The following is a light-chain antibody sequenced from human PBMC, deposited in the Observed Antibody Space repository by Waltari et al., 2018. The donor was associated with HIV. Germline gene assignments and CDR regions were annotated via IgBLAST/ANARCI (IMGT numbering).Light chain of an antibody. CDR2: VNSDGSY. Sequence: QLVLTQSASASASLGASVTLTCTLSSGYTAYAIAWHQQQAEKGTRYLMKVNSDGSYSRGDGIPDRFSGSSSEAERYLTISSLQSEDEADYYCQTWDTGIRVFGGGTKLTVL. J-gene: IGLJ3*02. V-gene: IGLV4-69*01. CDR3: QTWDTGIRV. CDR1: SGYTAYA.